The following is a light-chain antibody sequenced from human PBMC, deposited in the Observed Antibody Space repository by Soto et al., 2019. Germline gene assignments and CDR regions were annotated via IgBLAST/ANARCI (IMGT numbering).Light chain of an antibody. Sequence: EIVMTQSPATLSVSPGESATRSCRTSQGVQSYLAWYKQKPGQAPRLLVYAASNRASGIPARFSGSGSGTDFTLTISSLEPEDFAVYYCQQRNNWPPGITFGQGTRLEIK. CDR1: QGVQSY. CDR2: AAS. J-gene: IGKJ5*01. V-gene: IGKV3-11*01. CDR3: QQRNNWPPGIT.